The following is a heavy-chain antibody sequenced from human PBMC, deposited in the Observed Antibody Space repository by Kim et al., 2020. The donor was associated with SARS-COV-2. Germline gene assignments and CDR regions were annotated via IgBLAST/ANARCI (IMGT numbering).Heavy chain of an antibody. CDR3: ARGGARPRYLDY. D-gene: IGHD6-6*01. J-gene: IGHJ4*02. V-gene: IGHV3-30*01. Sequence: DSEKGRFTISRNNSKNTLYLQMNSLRAEDTAVYYCARGGARPRYLDYWGQGTLVTVSS.